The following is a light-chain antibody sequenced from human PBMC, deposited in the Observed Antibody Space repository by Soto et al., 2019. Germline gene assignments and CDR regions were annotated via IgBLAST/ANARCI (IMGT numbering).Light chain of an antibody. CDR1: QSVSNNY. V-gene: IGKV3-20*01. CDR2: GAS. CDR3: QQYGSSPPSST. J-gene: IGKJ5*01. Sequence: EIVLTQSPGTLSLSRVERATLSCRASQSVSNNYLAWYQQKPGQAPRLLIYGASNRATGIPDRFSGSGSGTDFTLTISRLEPEDFAVYYCQQYGSSPPSSTFGQGTRLEIK.